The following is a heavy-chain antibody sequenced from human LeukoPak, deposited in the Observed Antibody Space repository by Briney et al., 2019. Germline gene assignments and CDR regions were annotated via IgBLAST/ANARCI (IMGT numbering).Heavy chain of an antibody. D-gene: IGHD2-8*02. CDR2: INHSGST. CDR1: GGSFSGYY. CDR3: ARVTGGNFDY. Sequence: PSETLSLTCAVYGGSFSGYYWSWIRQPPGKGLEWIEEINHSGSTNYNPSLKSRVTISVDTSKNQFSLKLSSVTAADTAVYYCARVTGGNFDYWGQGTPVTVSS. J-gene: IGHJ4*02. V-gene: IGHV4-34*01.